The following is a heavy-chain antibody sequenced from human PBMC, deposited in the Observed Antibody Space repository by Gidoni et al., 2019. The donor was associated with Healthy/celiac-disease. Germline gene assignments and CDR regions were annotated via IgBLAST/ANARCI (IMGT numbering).Heavy chain of an antibody. CDR2: IYYSGST. J-gene: IGHJ3*02. CDR1: GGSISSRSYY. V-gene: IGHV4-39*07. CDR3: ARDQARYCTNGVCYHDAFDI. Sequence: QLQLQESGPGLVKPSETLSLTCTVSGGSISSRSYYWGWIRQPPGKGLEWIGSIYYSGSTYYIPSLKSRVTIAVDSSKNQFSLKLSSVTAADTAVYYWARDQARYCTNGVCYHDAFDIWGQGTMVTVSS. D-gene: IGHD2-8*01.